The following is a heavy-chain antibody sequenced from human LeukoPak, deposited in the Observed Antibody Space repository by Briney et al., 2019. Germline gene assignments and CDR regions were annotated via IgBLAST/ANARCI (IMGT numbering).Heavy chain of an antibody. Sequence: GPLVKVSCTAARGTFSRYEIRGVRQAPGQGLEWRGGIVPIFATGNYAQEFQGRVTSTAAESTNRAYMELRSMKSDNTAGYGCASKSLIALTRGAINIDYWGQGTLVTVSS. J-gene: IGHJ4*02. CDR1: RGTFSRYE. V-gene: IGHV1-69*13. CDR2: IVPIFATG. D-gene: IGHD3-10*01. CDR3: ASKSLIALTRGAINIDY.